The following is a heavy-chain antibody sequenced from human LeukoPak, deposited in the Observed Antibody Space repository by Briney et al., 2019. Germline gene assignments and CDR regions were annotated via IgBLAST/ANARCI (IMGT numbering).Heavy chain of an antibody. V-gene: IGHV1-2*02. CDR2: INPNSGGT. CDR1: GYTFTGYY. CDR3: ARENYGAEFDP. J-gene: IGHJ5*02. Sequence: GASVKVSCKASGYTFTGYYMHWVRQAPGQGLEWMGWINPNSGGTNYAQKFQGRVTMTRDMSTSTVYMELSSLRSEDTAVYYCARENYGAEFDPWGQGTLVTVSS. D-gene: IGHD4-17*01.